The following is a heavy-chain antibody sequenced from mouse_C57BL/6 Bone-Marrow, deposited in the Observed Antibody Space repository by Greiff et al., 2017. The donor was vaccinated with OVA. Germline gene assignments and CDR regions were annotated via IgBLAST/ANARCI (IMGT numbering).Heavy chain of an antibody. CDR2: IWSDGST. D-gene: IGHD4-1*01. J-gene: IGHJ4*01. CDR1: GFSLTSYG. V-gene: IGHV2-6-1*01. Sequence: VKVVESGPGLVAPSQSLSITCTVSGFSLTSYGVHWVRQPPGKGLEWLVVIWSDGSTTYNSALKSRLSISKDNSKSQVFLKMNSLQTDDTAMYYCARQTLTGTDAMDYWGQGTSVTVSS. CDR3: ARQTLTGTDAMDY.